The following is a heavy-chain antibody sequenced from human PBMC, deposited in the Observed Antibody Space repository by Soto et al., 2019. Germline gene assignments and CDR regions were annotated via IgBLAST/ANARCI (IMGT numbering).Heavy chain of an antibody. V-gene: IGHV2-5*02. CDR2: IYWDDDK. CDR1: GFSLSTSGVG. CDR3: AHSACSGGSCYSQVFDY. D-gene: IGHD2-15*01. J-gene: IGHJ4*02. Sequence: SGPTLVKPTQPLTLTCTFSGFSLSTSGVGVGWIRQPPGKALEWLALIYWDDDKRYSPSLKSRLTITKDTSKNQVVLTMTNMDPVDTATYYCAHSACSGGSCYSQVFDYWGQGTLVTVSS.